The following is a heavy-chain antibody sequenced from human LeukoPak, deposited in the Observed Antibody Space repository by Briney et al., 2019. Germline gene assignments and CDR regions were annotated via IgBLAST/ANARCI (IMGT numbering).Heavy chain of an antibody. CDR1: GFTFSSYA. CDR3: AKAEGDCSSTSCLYYFYY. V-gene: IGHV3-23*01. D-gene: IGHD2-2*01. J-gene: IGHJ4*02. CDR2: ISGSGGST. Sequence: GGSLRLSCAASGFTFSSYAMSWVRQAPGNGLEWVSAISGSGGSTYYADSVKGRFTISRDNSKNTLYLQMNSLRAEDTAVYYCAKAEGDCSSTSCLYYFYYWGQGTLVTVSS.